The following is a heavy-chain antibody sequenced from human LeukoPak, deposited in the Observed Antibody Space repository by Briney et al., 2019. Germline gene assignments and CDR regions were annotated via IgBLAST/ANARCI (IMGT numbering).Heavy chain of an antibody. CDR1: GYSFTSYW. D-gene: IGHD2-2*01. Sequence: GESLKISCKGSGYSFTSYWIGWVRQMPGKGLEWMGIIYLGDSDTRYSPSFQGQVTISADKSISTAYLQWSSLKASDTAMYYCATRYCSSTSCYDFGAFDIWGQGTMVTVSS. CDR3: ATRYCSSTSCYDFGAFDI. J-gene: IGHJ3*02. CDR2: IYLGDSDT. V-gene: IGHV5-51*01.